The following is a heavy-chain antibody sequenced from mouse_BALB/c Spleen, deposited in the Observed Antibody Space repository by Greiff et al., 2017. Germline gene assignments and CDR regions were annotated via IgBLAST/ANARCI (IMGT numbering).Heavy chain of an antibody. Sequence: EVMLVESGGGLVKPGGSLKLSCAASGFAFSSYDMSWVRQTPEKRLEWVAYISSGGGSTYYPDTVKGRFTISRDNAKNTLYLQMSSLKSEDTAMYYCARHPSMITTGYYAMDYWGQGTSVTVSS. CDR2: ISSGGGST. CDR3: ARHPSMITTGYYAMDY. J-gene: IGHJ4*01. V-gene: IGHV5-12-1*01. D-gene: IGHD2-4*01. CDR1: GFAFSSYD.